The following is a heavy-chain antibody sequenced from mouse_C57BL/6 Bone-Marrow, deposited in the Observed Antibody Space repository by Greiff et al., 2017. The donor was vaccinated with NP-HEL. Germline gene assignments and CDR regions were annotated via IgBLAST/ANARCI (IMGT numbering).Heavy chain of an antibody. CDR1: GYTFTSYG. Sequence: VQLVESGAELARPGASVKLSCKASGYTFTSYGISWVKQRTGQGLEWIGEIYPRSGNTYYNEKFKGKATLTADKSSSTAYMELRSLTSEDSAVYFCARESTMVTNWYFDVWGTGTTVTVSS. CDR3: ARESTMVTNWYFDV. CDR2: IYPRSGNT. D-gene: IGHD2-2*01. J-gene: IGHJ1*03. V-gene: IGHV1-81*01.